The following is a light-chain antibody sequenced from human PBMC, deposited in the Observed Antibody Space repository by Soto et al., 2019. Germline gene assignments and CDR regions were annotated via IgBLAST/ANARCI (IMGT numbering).Light chain of an antibody. Sequence: IQMTQSPSSLSASVGDTVSITCRASQNIDNFLNWYQQKPGKAPKLLIFAASSLHGGVPSRFSGSGSGADFTLTISSLQPEDFATYSCQQSFNAPTIGQGTRVEIK. CDR3: QQSFNAPT. CDR1: QNIDNF. J-gene: IGKJ1*01. V-gene: IGKV1-39*01. CDR2: AAS.